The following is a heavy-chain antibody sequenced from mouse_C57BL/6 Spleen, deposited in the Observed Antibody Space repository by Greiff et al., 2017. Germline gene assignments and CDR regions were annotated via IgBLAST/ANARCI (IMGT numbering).Heavy chain of an antibody. CDR2: IYPGDGAT. D-gene: IGHD1-1*01. CDR3: ARAGYYASRRYFDY. J-gene: IGHJ2*01. Sequence: QVQLKQSGPELVKPGASVKISCKASGYAFSGYWMNWVKQRPGKSLEWIGEIYPGDGATNYNGKFKGKATLTADKSSSTAYMQLNSLTSEDSAVYFCARAGYYASRRYFDYWGQGTTLTVSS. CDR1: GYAFSGYW. V-gene: IGHV1-80*01.